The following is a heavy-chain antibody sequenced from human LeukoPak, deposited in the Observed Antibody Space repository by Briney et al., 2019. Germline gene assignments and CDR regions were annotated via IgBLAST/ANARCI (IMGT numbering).Heavy chain of an antibody. V-gene: IGHV3-30*02. CDR1: GFTFSSYG. D-gene: IGHD6-19*01. CDR3: AKDRAVAGKEGYYFDY. CDR2: IRHDGSNK. Sequence: GGSLRLSCAASGFTFSSYGMHWVRQAPGKGLEWVAFIRHDGSNKYYADSVKGRFTISRDNSKNTLYLQMNSLRAEDTAVYYCAKDRAVAGKEGYYFDYWGQGTLVTVSS. J-gene: IGHJ4*02.